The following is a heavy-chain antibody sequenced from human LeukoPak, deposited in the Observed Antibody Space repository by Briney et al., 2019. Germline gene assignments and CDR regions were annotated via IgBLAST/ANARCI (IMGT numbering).Heavy chain of an antibody. CDR1: GVTFSARA. D-gene: IGHD6-19*01. J-gene: IGHJ4*02. CDR2: ISSRGGST. CDR3: AGDWASGWYFDY. V-gene: IGHV3-23*01. Sequence: GGSLRLSCTASGVTFSARALNWVRQAPGKGLEWVSVISSRGGSTYYADSVKGRFTISRDNSKSTLYLQMNSLRVEDTAVYYCAGDWASGWYFDYEGRGTRVTVSS.